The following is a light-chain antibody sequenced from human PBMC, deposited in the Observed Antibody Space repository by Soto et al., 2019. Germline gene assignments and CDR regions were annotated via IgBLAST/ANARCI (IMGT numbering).Light chain of an antibody. J-gene: IGLJ3*02. Sequence: QSALTQPASVSGSPGQSITSSCTGTSSDVGSYNLVSWYQQHTGKAPKLMIYEGSKRPSGVSNRFSGSKSGNTASLTISGLQAEDEADYYCCSYAGSSTWVFGGGTKLTVL. CDR2: EGS. CDR1: SSDVGSYNL. V-gene: IGLV2-23*01. CDR3: CSYAGSSTWV.